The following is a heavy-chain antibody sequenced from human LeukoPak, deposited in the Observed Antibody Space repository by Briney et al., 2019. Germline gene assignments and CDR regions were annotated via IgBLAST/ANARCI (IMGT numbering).Heavy chain of an antibody. V-gene: IGHV3-30-3*01. D-gene: IGHD3-9*01. CDR3: ARDRRDYDILTGYSYHWFDP. CDR1: GFTFSSYA. J-gene: IGHJ5*02. Sequence: PGGSLRLSCAASGFTFSSYAMHWVRQAPGKGLEWVAVISYDGSNKYYADSVKGRFTISRDNSKNTLYLQMNSLRAEDTAVYYCARDRRDYDILTGYSYHWFDPWGQGTLVTVSS. CDR2: ISYDGSNK.